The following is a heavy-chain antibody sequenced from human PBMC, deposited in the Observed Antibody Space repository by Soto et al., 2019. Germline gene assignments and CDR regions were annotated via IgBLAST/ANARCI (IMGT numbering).Heavy chain of an antibody. D-gene: IGHD6-6*01. V-gene: IGHV4-39*01. CDR2: SYHSGST. Sequence: SETLSLTCTVSGASITSLYYYWGWIRQPPGKGLEWIGSSYHSGSTYYAPTLMSRVAMSVDTSKNQFSLKLNSVTAADTAVYYCARRGWGSSSFFDYWGQGTLVTVSS. J-gene: IGHJ4*02. CDR1: GASITSLYYY. CDR3: ARRGWGSSSFFDY.